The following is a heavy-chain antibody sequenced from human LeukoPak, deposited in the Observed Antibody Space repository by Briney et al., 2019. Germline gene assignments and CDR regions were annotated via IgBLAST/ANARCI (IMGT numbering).Heavy chain of an antibody. V-gene: IGHV4-31*03. CDR3: ARDRRKAYYDFWSGYYNWFDP. J-gene: IGHJ5*02. D-gene: IGHD3-3*01. CDR2: IYYSGST. Sequence: NPSETLSLTCTVSGGSISSGGYYWSWIRQHPGKGLEWIGYIYYSGSTYYNPSLKSRVTISVDTSKNQFSLKLSSVTAADTAVYYCARDRRKAYYDFWSGYYNWFDPWGQGTLVTVSS. CDR1: GGSISSGGYY.